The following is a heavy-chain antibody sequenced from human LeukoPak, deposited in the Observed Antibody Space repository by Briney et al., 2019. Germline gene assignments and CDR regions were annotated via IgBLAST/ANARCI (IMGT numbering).Heavy chain of an antibody. Sequence: PSETLSLTCTVSGGSISSYYWSWIRQPPGKGLEWIGYIYYSGSTNYNPSLKSRVTISVDTSKNQFSLKLSSVTAADTAVYYCATEVAAAASFDFWSQGTLVTVSS. CDR1: GGSISSYY. V-gene: IGHV4-59*12. J-gene: IGHJ4*02. D-gene: IGHD6-13*01. CDR2: IYYSGST. CDR3: ATEVAAAASFDF.